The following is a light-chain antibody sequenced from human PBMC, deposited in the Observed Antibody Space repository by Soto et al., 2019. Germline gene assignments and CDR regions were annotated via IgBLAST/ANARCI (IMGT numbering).Light chain of an antibody. CDR2: GAS. V-gene: IGKV3-15*01. J-gene: IGKJ1*01. Sequence: IVMTPSPATPSVSPGGRATLSCRASQSVSSNLAWYQQKPGQAPRLLIYGASTRATGIPARFSGSGSGTEFTLTISSLQSEDFAVYYCQQYNNWLGTFGQGTKVDIK. CDR3: QQYNNWLGT. CDR1: QSVSSN.